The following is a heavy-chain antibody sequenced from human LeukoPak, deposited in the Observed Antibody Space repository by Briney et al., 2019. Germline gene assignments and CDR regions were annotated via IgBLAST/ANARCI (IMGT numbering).Heavy chain of an antibody. J-gene: IGHJ4*02. Sequence: GGSLRLSCAASGFTFSIYAMSWVRLAPGKGLEWVSSICGGGDTTYYADSVKGRFTISRDTSKNTLYLQMDGLRAEDMATYYCAKGRGGSCYSGLDSWGQGTLVTVSS. CDR1: GFTFSIYA. CDR2: ICGGGDTT. V-gene: IGHV3-23*01. CDR3: AKGRGGSCYSGLDS. D-gene: IGHD2-15*01.